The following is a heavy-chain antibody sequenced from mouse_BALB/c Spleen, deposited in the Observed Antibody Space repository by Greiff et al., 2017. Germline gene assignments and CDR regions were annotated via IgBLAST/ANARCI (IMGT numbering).Heavy chain of an antibody. CDR3: ARDGNYWYFDV. D-gene: IGHD2-1*01. Sequence: VQLQQSGAELVKPGASVKLSCTASGFNFKDTYMHWVKQRPEQGLEWIGRIDPANGNTKYDPKFQGKATITADTSSNTAYLQLSSLTSEDTAVYYCARDGNYWYFDVWGAGTTVTVSS. CDR2: IDPANGNT. CDR1: GFNFKDTY. V-gene: IGHV14-3*02. J-gene: IGHJ1*01.